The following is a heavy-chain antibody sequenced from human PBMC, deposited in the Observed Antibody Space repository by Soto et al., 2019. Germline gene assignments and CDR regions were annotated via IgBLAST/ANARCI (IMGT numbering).Heavy chain of an antibody. CDR3: ELVVKYGDYSGWFDH. V-gene: IGHV1-3*01. CDR1: GYTFTSYA. D-gene: IGHD4-17*01. J-gene: IGHJ5*02. Sequence: ASVKVSCKASGYTFTSYAMHWVRQAPGQRHEWMGWINAGNGNTKYSQKFQGRVTITRDTSASTAYMELSSLRSEDTAVYYCELVVKYGDYSGWFDHWGPGTLVTVSS. CDR2: INAGNGNT.